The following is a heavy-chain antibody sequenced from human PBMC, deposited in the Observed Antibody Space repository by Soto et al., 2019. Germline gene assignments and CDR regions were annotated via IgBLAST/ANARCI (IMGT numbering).Heavy chain of an antibody. CDR3: ATVPAAPFFDY. J-gene: IGHJ4*02. Sequence: GASVKVSCKAFGYTFTTYALHWLRQAPGQRVEWMGWINTATGNTEYSQSFQGRVTITRDTSASTAYMELSSLRSEDTAVYYCATVPAAPFFDYWGQGTLVTVSS. D-gene: IGHD6-13*01. CDR1: GYTFTTYA. V-gene: IGHV1-3*04. CDR2: INTATGNT.